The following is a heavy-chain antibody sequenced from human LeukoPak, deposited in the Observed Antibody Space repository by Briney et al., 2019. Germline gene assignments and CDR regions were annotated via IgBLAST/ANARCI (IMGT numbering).Heavy chain of an antibody. J-gene: IGHJ4*02. CDR1: GFTFSSYG. Sequence: PGRSLRLSCAASGFTFSSYGMHWVRQAPGKGLEWVAVISYDGSNKYYADSVKGRFTISRDNSKNTLYLQMNSLRAEDTAVYYCARDRDPAMVHPYDYWGQGTLVTVSS. CDR2: ISYDGSNK. D-gene: IGHD5-18*01. V-gene: IGHV3-30*03. CDR3: ARDRDPAMVHPYDY.